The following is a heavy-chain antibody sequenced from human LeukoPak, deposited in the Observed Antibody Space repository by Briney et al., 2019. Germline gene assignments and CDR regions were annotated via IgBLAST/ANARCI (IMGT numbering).Heavy chain of an antibody. Sequence: GGSLRLSCAASGFTFSSYSMNWVRQAPGKGLEWVSSITRSSTSTYYTDSVRGRFTISRDNAKNSLYLQMNSLGAEDTAVYYCARDGLSAALDYWGQGTLVTVSS. CDR3: ARDGLSAALDY. D-gene: IGHD2-2*01. CDR2: ITRSSTST. CDR1: GFTFSSYS. V-gene: IGHV3-21*04. J-gene: IGHJ4*02.